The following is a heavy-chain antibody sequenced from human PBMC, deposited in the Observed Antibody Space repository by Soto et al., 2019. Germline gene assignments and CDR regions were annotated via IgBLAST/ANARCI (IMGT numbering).Heavy chain of an antibody. CDR2: LSGNGRST. CDR1: GFTFSMHA. V-gene: IGHV3-64*01. D-gene: IGHD4-17*01. CDR3: ARVRQDYGDYDY. J-gene: IGHJ4*02. Sequence: EVQLVESGGDLVQPGGSLRLSCAASGFTFSMHAIHWVRQAPGMGLDFVSGLSGNGRSTYYANSVKGRFTISRDNSKNTLYLQMGSLRAEDTAVYYCARVRQDYGDYDYWGQGTLVTVSS.